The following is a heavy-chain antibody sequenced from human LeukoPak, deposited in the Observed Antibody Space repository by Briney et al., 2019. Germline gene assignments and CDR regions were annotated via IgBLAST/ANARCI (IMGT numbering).Heavy chain of an antibody. CDR3: ARPRDYGGPYFDY. J-gene: IGHJ4*02. Sequence: ASVKVSCKASGYTFTSYYVHWVRQAPGQGLEWMGGINPSGGTTRYAQKFQGGVTMTRDMSTSTVYMELSSLRSEDTAVYYCARPRDYGGPYFDYWGQGTLVTVSS. CDR2: INPSGGTT. CDR1: GYTFTSYY. D-gene: IGHD4-23*01. V-gene: IGHV1-46*01.